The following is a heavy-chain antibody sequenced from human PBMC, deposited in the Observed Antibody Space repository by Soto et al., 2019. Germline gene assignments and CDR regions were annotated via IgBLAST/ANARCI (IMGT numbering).Heavy chain of an antibody. J-gene: IGHJ6*03. V-gene: IGHV1-18*01. D-gene: IGHD6-19*01. CDR1: GYSFTNYG. Sequence: QDQLVQSGGEVKKPGASVKVSCKASGYSFTNYGITWVRQAPGQGFERMGWISAYNGDTNYAQKLQGRVTMTTDASTSKAYLEVRSLRSDATALYYCARDRGVAPPVAGNTHYYYYMDVWGKGTTVTVSS. CDR3: ARDRGVAPPVAGNTHYYYYMDV. CDR2: ISAYNGDT.